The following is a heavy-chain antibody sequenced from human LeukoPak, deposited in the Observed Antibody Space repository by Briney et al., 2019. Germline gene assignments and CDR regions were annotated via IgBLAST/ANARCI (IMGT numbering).Heavy chain of an antibody. CDR3: AKELRLGYCSGGSCRTPFDY. CDR2: ISGSGEST. D-gene: IGHD2-15*01. CDR1: GFTFSAYG. J-gene: IGHJ4*02. Sequence: PGGSLRLSCAASGFTFSAYGMHWVRQAPGKGLEWVSGISGSGESTYYANSVKGRFTISRDTSKNTLYLQMNSLRAEDTAVYYCAKELRLGYCSGGSCRTPFDYWGQGTLVTVSS. V-gene: IGHV3-23*01.